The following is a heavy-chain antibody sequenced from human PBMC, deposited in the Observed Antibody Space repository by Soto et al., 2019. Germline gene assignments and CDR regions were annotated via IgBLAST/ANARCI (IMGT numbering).Heavy chain of an antibody. J-gene: IGHJ4*02. CDR2: IYYSGST. CDR1: GGSISSGGYY. D-gene: IGHD3-16*02. Sequence: SETLSLTCTVSGGSISSGGYYWSWIRQHPGKGLEWIGYIYYSGSTYYNPSLKSRVTISVDTSKNQFSLKLSSVTAADTAVYYCASWGSYRFWYFDYRGQRTPVTVSS. CDR3: ASWGSYRFWYFDY. V-gene: IGHV4-31*03.